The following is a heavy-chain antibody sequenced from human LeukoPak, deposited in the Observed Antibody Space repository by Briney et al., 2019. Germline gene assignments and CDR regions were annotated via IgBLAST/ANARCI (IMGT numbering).Heavy chain of an antibody. CDR3: AILPGRIPYYFDY. V-gene: IGHV3-53*01. D-gene: IGHD7-27*01. CDR1: GFTVSSNY. CDR2: IYSGGST. Sequence: PGGSLRLSCAASGFTVSSNYMSWVRQAPGKGLEWVSVIYSGGSTYYADSVKGRFTISRDNSKNTLYLQMNSLRAEDTAVYYCAILPGRIPYYFDYWGQGTLVTVSS. J-gene: IGHJ4*02.